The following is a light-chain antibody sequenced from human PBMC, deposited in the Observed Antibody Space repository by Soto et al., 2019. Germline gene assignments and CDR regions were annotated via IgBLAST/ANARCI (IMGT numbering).Light chain of an antibody. V-gene: IGLV1-44*01. CDR2: SND. CDR1: SSNIASNT. J-gene: IGLJ1*01. Sequence: QSVLTHPPSSSGTPAQRVTVSCSGSSSNIASNTVNWYQQLPGTAPKLLIYSNDQRPSGVPDRFSASKSGTSASLAISGLQSEDEADYYCASWDDSLNGHVFGTGTKVTVL. CDR3: ASWDDSLNGHV.